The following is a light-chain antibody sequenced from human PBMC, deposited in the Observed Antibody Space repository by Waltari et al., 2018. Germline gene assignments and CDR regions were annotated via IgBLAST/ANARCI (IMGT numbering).Light chain of an antibody. CDR2: WAS. CDR1: QTLLYNSNNKNY. V-gene: IGKV4-1*01. J-gene: IGKJ2*01. Sequence: DIVMTQSPDSLAVSLGERAPIHCKSSQTLLYNSNNKNYLAWYQQKPGQPPQLLVYWASILYSGVPDRFSGSGSGTDFTLTISSLQAEDVAVYYCQQYYTTPYTFGQGTKLEIK. CDR3: QQYYTTPYT.